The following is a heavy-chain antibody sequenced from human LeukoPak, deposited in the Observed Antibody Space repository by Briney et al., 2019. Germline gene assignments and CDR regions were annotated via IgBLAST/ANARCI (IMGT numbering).Heavy chain of an antibody. CDR2: VNPNSGGT. CDR3: ARPNVLLWFGEFSPYYFDY. Sequence: ASVKVSCKASGYTFTGYNMHWVRQAPGQGLEWMGWVNPNSGGTNYAQKFQGRVTMTRDTSISTAYMELSRLRSDDTAVYYCARPNVLLWFGEFSPYYFDYWGQGTLVTVSP. CDR1: GYTFTGYN. J-gene: IGHJ4*02. D-gene: IGHD3-10*01. V-gene: IGHV1-2*02.